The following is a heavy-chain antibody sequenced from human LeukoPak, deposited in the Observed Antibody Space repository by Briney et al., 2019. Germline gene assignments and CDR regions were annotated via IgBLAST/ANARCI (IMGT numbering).Heavy chain of an antibody. Sequence: GGSLRLSCAASGFTLSSHWMHWVRLAPGRGLEWLASIQQDGGAEFYVDSVKGRFTISRDNAKNSLSLQLNSLRGEDTAVYYCVRDAHASGSFDHWGQGTLVYASS. D-gene: IGHD3-22*01. CDR1: GFTLSSHW. J-gene: IGHJ4*02. CDR3: VRDAHASGSFDH. V-gene: IGHV3-7*04. CDR2: IQQDGGAE.